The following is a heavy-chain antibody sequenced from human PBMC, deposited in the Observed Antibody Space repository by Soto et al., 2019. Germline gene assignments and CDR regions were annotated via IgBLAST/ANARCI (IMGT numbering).Heavy chain of an antibody. V-gene: IGHV1-18*01. CDR1: GYTFSTYG. CDR3: ARDYRKELWVEGLNAMDV. J-gene: IGHJ6*02. CDR2: ISGYNGRT. D-gene: IGHD3-10*01. Sequence: QIQLVQSGPDVKKPGASVKVSCKASGYTFSTYGLSWVRQAPGQGLEWMGWISGYNGRTNYAQKFRGRVTLTTDTSASTAYMELRSLRPDDTAMYYCARDYRKELWVEGLNAMDVWGQGTTVTVS.